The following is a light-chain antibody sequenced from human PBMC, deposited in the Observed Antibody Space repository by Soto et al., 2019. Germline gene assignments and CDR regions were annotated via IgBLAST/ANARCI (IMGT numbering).Light chain of an antibody. Sequence: DIQMTQSPSNLSASVGDRVTITCRASQSISSWLAWYQQKPGKAPKLLIYKASSLESGVPSRFSGSVSGTEFTLTISSLQPDDFATYYCQQDDSYPWTFGQGTNGDIK. CDR3: QQDDSYPWT. CDR1: QSISSW. V-gene: IGKV1-5*03. CDR2: KAS. J-gene: IGKJ1*01.